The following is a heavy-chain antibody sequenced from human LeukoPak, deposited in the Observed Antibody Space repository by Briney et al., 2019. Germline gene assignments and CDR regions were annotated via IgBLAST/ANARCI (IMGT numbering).Heavy chain of an antibody. Sequence: GGSLRLSCAASGFTVSRNYMNWVRQAPGKELEWVSVIYSGGITYYADSVQGRFTISRDNSKSTLCLQMNSLRAEDTAVYYCAKQLGYCSDGSCYFPYWGQGTLVTVSS. CDR1: GFTVSRNY. D-gene: IGHD2-15*01. CDR3: AKQLGYCSDGSCYFPY. CDR2: IYSGGIT. V-gene: IGHV3-53*01. J-gene: IGHJ4*02.